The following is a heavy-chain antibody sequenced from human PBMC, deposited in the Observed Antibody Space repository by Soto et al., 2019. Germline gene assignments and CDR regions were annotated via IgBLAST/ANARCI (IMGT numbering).Heavy chain of an antibody. V-gene: IGHV2-5*02. J-gene: IGHJ4*02. D-gene: IGHD1-7*01. Sequence: QITLKESGPTLVKPTQTLTLTCTFSGFSLSTSGVGVGWIRQPPGKALEWLALIYWDDDKRYSPSLKSRLTITKDTSKNQVVLTMTNMDPVDTATYYCAHTYIWNYGGNFDYWGQGTLVTVSS. CDR1: GFSLSTSGVG. CDR3: AHTYIWNYGGNFDY. CDR2: IYWDDDK.